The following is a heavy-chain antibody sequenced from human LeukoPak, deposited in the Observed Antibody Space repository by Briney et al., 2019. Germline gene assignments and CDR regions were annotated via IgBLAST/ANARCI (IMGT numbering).Heavy chain of an antibody. D-gene: IGHD4-23*01. Sequence: GGSLRLSCITSGITSINYGMSWVRQAPGKGLEWVSGISGSGGNTYYADSVRGRFTISRDNSKNTLYPQMNSLRAEDTAVYYCASLPGGNSDYWGQGTLVTVSS. CDR2: ISGSGGNT. J-gene: IGHJ4*02. CDR3: ASLPGGNSDY. CDR1: GITSINYG. V-gene: IGHV3-23*01.